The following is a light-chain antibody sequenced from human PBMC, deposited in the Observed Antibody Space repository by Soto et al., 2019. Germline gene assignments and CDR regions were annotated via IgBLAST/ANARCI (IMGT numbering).Light chain of an antibody. V-gene: IGKV1-9*01. CDR3: QQLNTCPLT. CDR2: GAS. J-gene: IGKJ4*02. CDR1: QGVSSN. Sequence: EIQLTQSPSSLSVFLGDRVTLSCRASQGVSSNLAWYQQKPGKAPKLLIYGASTLASGVPSRFSGSGSGTEFTLTISSLHPEDFAAYYCQQLNTCPLTFGGGTKVDIK.